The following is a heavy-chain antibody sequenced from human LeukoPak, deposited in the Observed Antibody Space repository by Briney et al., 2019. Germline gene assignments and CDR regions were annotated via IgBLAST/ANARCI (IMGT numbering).Heavy chain of an antibody. D-gene: IGHD6-13*01. J-gene: IGHJ4*02. CDR3: VYSSSWVDY. Sequence: PGGSLRLSCAASGFTFSSYAMSWVRQAPGKGLEWVSAISGSGGSTYYADSVKGPFTNSRDNSKNTLYLQMNSLRAEDTAVYDCVYSSSWVDYWGQGTLVTVSS. V-gene: IGHV3-23*01. CDR1: GFTFSSYA. CDR2: ISGSGGST.